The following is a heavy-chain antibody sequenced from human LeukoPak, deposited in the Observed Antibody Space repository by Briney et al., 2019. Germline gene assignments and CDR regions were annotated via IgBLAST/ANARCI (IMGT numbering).Heavy chain of an antibody. J-gene: IGHJ6*03. Sequence: GGSLRLSCAASGLTFRSYSMNWVRQAPGKGLEWVSFISSSSNYIYYSDSVKGRFTISRDNPKNSLYLQMNSLRAEDTAVYYGARDSITTDYYMDVWGKGTTVTVSS. CDR1: GLTFRSYS. D-gene: IGHD4-11*01. V-gene: IGHV3-21*01. CDR3: ARDSITTDYYMDV. CDR2: ISSSSNYI.